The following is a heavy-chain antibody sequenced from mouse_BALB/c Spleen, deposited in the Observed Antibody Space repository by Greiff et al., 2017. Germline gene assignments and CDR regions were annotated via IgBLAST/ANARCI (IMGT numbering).Heavy chain of an antibody. J-gene: IGHJ3*01. D-gene: IGHD1-2*01. CDR3: ARDLLRLQDY. V-gene: IGHV5-6-3*01. CDR1: GFTFSSYG. Sequence: EVKLMESGGGLVQPGGSLKLSCAASGFTFSSYGMSWVRQTPDKRLELVATINSNGGSTYYPDSVKGRFTISRDNAKNTLYLQMSSLKSEDTAMYYCARDLLRLQDYWGQGTLVTVSA. CDR2: INSNGGST.